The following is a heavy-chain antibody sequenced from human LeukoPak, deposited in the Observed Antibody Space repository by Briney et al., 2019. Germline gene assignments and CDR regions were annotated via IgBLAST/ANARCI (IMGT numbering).Heavy chain of an antibody. V-gene: IGHV1-2*02. CDR2: INPNSGGT. Sequence: ASVKVSCKASGYTFTVHYIHWVRQAPGQGLEWMGWINPNSGGTNYAQRFQGRVTMTSDTSISTAYMELSRLRSDDTAVYYCAREIVATTTDLYYYYYGMDVWGQGTTVTVSS. D-gene: IGHD5-12*01. CDR1: GYTFTVHY. CDR3: AREIVATTTDLYYYYYGMDV. J-gene: IGHJ6*02.